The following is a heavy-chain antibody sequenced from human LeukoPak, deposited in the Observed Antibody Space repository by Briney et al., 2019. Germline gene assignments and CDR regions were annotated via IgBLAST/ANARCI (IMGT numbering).Heavy chain of an antibody. CDR2: MNPNSGNT. D-gene: IGHD2-2*01. V-gene: IGHV1-8*03. J-gene: IGHJ4*02. CDR1: GYTFTSYG. CDR3: AIALGGYCSSTSCAHGGY. Sequence: ASVKVSCKASGYTFTSYGINWVRQATGQGLEWMGWMNPNSGNTGYAQKFQGRVTITRNTSISTAYMELSSLRSEDTAVYYCAIALGGYCSSTSCAHGGYWGQGTLVTVSS.